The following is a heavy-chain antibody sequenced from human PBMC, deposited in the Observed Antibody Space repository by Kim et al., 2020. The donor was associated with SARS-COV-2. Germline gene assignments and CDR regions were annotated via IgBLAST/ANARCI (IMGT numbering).Heavy chain of an antibody. D-gene: IGHD5-18*01. CDR1: GGSFSGYY. Sequence: SETLSLTCAVYGGSFSGYYWSWIRQPPGKGLEWIGEINHSGSTNYNPSLKSRVTISVDTSKNQFSLKLSSVTAADTAVYYCARGRCGYSLGYHYWGQGTLVTVSS. J-gene: IGHJ4*02. CDR3: ARGRCGYSLGYHY. V-gene: IGHV4-34*01. CDR2: INHSGST.